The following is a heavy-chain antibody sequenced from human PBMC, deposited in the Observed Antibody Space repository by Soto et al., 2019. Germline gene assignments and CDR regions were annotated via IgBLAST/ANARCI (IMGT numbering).Heavy chain of an antibody. D-gene: IGHD2-21*02. CDR1: GFTFSSYA. CDR2: ISYDGSNK. Sequence: SGGSLRLSCAASGFTFSSYAMHWVRQAPGKGLEWVAVISYDGSNKYYADSVKGRFTISRDNSKNTLYLQMNSLRAEDTAVYYCARVRGDPDAFDIWGQGTMVTVSS. V-gene: IGHV3-30-3*01. J-gene: IGHJ3*02. CDR3: ARVRGDPDAFDI.